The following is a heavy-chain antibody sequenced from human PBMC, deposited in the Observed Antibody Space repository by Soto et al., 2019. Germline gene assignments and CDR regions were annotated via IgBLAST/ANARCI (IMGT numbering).Heavy chain of an antibody. CDR2: IFYSGST. CDR1: GGSLNSFY. CDR3: ARGGYSYGSAYYFDY. V-gene: IGHV4-59*01. J-gene: IGHJ4*02. Sequence: SETLSLTCAVSGGSLNSFYWSWIRQSPGKGLEWIGYIFYSGSTNYNPSLKSRVTISVDTPKNQFSLKLTSVTAADTAVYYCARGGYSYGSAYYFDYWGQGTQVTVSS. D-gene: IGHD5-18*01.